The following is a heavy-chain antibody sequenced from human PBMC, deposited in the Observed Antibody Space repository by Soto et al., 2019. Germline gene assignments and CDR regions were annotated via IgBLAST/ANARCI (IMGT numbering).Heavy chain of an antibody. Sequence: QVQLVESGGGVVQPGRSLRLSCAASGFPFTSYGMHWVREGPGKGLEWLAVISYDGTNKFYADSVKGRFTISRDNSKNSLDLTMTSLRPGDTALYYRVGGQFYFDCRGQGTLVIVSS. CDR1: GFPFTSYG. D-gene: IGHD3-10*01. J-gene: IGHJ4*02. V-gene: IGHV3-30*03. CDR3: VGGQFYFDC. CDR2: ISYDGTNK.